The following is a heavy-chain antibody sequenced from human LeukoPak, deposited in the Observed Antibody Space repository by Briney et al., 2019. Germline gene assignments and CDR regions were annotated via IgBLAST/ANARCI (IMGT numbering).Heavy chain of an antibody. J-gene: IGHJ4*02. CDR1: GFTFSNVW. V-gene: IGHV3-15*01. CDR2: IKSKTDGGTI. CDR3: TKDHGSGSYYFDY. Sequence: PGGSLRLSCAASGFTFSNVWMSWVRQAPGKGLEWVGRIKSKTDGGTIDYAAPVKGRFTISRDDSKNTLHLQMNSLKTEDTAVYYCTKDHGSGSYYFDYWGQGTLVTVSS. D-gene: IGHD3-10*01.